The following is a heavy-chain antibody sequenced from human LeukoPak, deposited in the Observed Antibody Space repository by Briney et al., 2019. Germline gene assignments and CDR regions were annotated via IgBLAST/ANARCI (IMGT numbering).Heavy chain of an antibody. Sequence: KAGGSLRLSCAVSGLTFSSSWMDWVRQAPGKGLEWVASINPDGNKKYSADSVKGRFTISRDNAENSLYPQMNSLRVEDTAFYYCARDLAYSRLDYWGQGMLVTVSS. CDR2: INPDGNKK. D-gene: IGHD5-18*01. J-gene: IGHJ4*02. V-gene: IGHV3-7*01. CDR1: GLTFSSSW. CDR3: ARDLAYSRLDY.